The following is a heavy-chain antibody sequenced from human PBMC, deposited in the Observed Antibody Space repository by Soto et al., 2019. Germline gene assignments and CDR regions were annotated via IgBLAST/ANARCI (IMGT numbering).Heavy chain of an antibody. V-gene: IGHV3-30-3*01. J-gene: IGHJ5*02. CDR2: ISYDGSNK. CDR1: GFTFSSYA. D-gene: IGHD6-19*01. CDR3: ARDWLGYSSGWLDP. Sequence: PGGSLRLSCAASGFTFSSYAMHWVRQAPGKGLEWVAVISYDGSNKYYADSVKGRFTISRDNSKNTLYLQMNSLRAEDTAVYYCARDWLGYSSGWLDPWGQGTLVT.